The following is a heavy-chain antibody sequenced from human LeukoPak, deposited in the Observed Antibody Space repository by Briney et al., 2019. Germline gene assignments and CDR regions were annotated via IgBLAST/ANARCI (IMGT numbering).Heavy chain of an antibody. Sequence: GGSLRLSCAASGFTFSGSAMHWVRQASGKGLEWVGRIRSKANSYATAYAASVKGRFTISRDDSKNTAYLQMNSLKTEDTAVYYCTRQYSSSPDFDYWGQGTLVTVSS. V-gene: IGHV3-73*01. J-gene: IGHJ4*02. CDR3: TRQYSSSPDFDY. CDR2: IRSKANSYAT. CDR1: GFTFSGSA. D-gene: IGHD6-6*01.